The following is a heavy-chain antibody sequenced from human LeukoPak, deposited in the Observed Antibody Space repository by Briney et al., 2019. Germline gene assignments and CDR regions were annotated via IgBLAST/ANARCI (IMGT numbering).Heavy chain of an antibody. D-gene: IGHD3-10*01. CDR3: ARQVYPGRDAFDI. Sequence: SETLSLTCTVSGGSISSGGYSWSWLRQPPGKGLEWIGYISHSGSTYYNPSLKSRVTISVDTSKNQFSLKLSSVTAADTAVYYCARQVYPGRDAFDIWGQGTMVTVSS. J-gene: IGHJ3*02. CDR1: GGSISSGGYS. CDR2: ISHSGST. V-gene: IGHV4-30-2*01.